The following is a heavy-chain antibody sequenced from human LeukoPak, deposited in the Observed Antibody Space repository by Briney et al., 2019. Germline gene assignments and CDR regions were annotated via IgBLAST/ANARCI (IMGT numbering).Heavy chain of an antibody. CDR1: GGSFSGYY. Sequence: SETLSLTCAVYGGSFSGYYWSWIRQPPGKGLEWIGEINHSGSTNYNPSLKSRVTISVDTSKNQFSLKLSSVTAADTAVYYCAKAAEYSSTWGQGTLVTVSS. V-gene: IGHV4-34*01. J-gene: IGHJ5*02. CDR2: INHSGST. D-gene: IGHD6-6*01. CDR3: AKAAEYSST.